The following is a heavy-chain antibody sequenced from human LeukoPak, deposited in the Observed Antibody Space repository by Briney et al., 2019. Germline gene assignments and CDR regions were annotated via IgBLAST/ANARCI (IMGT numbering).Heavy chain of an antibody. D-gene: IGHD5/OR15-5a*01. CDR2: ISTYNGKT. Sequence: ASVKVSCKASGYTFSNYAINWVRQAPGQGLEWMGWISTYNGKTKSAQRFQGRVTMTTDTSTTTVYMELRSLRSDDTAVYFCARDPSNGVYDSKPDFWGQGTLVTVSS. V-gene: IGHV1-18*01. CDR3: ARDPSNGVYDSKPDF. CDR1: GYTFSNYA. J-gene: IGHJ4*02.